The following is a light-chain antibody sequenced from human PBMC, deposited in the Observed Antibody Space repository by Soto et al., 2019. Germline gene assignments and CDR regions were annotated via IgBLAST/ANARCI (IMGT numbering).Light chain of an antibody. CDR3: QQFGSWT. V-gene: IGKV3-20*01. Sequence: EIVLTQSPGTLSVSPGERANLSCRASQTISSNNLALYQQKPGQAPSLLIYGTSSRATGITDRFSGSGSGTDFTLTISRREPEDSAMYYCQQFGSWTFGQGTKVEI. CDR1: QTISSNN. CDR2: GTS. J-gene: IGKJ1*01.